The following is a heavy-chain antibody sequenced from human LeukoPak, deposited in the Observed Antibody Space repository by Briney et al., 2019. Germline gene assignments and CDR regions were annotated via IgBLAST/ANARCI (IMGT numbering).Heavy chain of an antibody. CDR2: ISSSSSYI. CDR3: ARDGYMALDY. Sequence: GSLRLSCAASGFAFSYAWVNWVRQAPGKGLEWVSSISSSSSYIYYADSVKGRFTISRDNAKNSLYLQMNSLRAEDTAVYYCARDGYMALDYWGQGTLVTVSS. CDR1: GFAFSYAW. V-gene: IGHV3-21*01. J-gene: IGHJ4*02. D-gene: IGHD5-24*01.